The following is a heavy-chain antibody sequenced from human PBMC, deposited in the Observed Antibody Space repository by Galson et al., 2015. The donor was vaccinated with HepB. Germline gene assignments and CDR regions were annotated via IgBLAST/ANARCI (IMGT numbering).Heavy chain of an antibody. CDR1: GFTFDDYT. CDR2: ISWDGGST. Sequence: SLRLSCAASGFTFDDYTMHWVRQAPGKGLEWVSLISWDGGSTYYADSVKGRFTISRDNSKNSLYLQMNSLRTEDTALYYCAKGTHSGSYYVHFRIDYWGQGTLVTVSS. CDR3: AKGTHSGSYYVHFRIDY. D-gene: IGHD1-26*01. J-gene: IGHJ4*02. V-gene: IGHV3-43*01.